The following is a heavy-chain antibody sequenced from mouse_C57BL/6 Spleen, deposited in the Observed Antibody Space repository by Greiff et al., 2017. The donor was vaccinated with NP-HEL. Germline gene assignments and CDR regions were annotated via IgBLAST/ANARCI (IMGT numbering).Heavy chain of an antibody. J-gene: IGHJ4*01. CDR1: GYTFTDYN. Sequence: VQLQQSGPELVKPGASVKMSCKASGYTFTDYNMHWVKQSHGKSLEWIGYINPNNGGTSYNQKFKGKATLTVNKSSSTAYMELRSLTSEESAVYYCARLGAGTYYYAMDYWGQGTSVTVSS. D-gene: IGHD4-1*01. V-gene: IGHV1-22*01. CDR3: ARLGAGTYYYAMDY. CDR2: INPNNGGT.